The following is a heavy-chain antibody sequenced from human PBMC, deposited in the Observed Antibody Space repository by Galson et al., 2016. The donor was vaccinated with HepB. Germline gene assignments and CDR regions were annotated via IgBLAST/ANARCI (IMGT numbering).Heavy chain of an antibody. Sequence: SLRLSCAGSGFNVSRNYLTWVRQAPGKGLEWVSLIYSGGDTYYADSVKGRFTLFRDNSKNTLFLQRNSLRAEDTAMYYCANQNYNSGADYWGQGTLVTVSS. V-gene: IGHV3-53*01. J-gene: IGHJ4*02. CDR1: GFNVSRNY. CDR3: ANQNYNSGADY. CDR2: IYSGGDT. D-gene: IGHD3-10*01.